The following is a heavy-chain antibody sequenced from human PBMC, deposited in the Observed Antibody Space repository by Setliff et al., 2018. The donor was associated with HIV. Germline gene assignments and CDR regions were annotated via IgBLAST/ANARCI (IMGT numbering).Heavy chain of an antibody. CDR2: ISHTGNT. Sequence: PSETLSLTCTVSGDSISTHYWTWIRQPPGKGLEWIGYISHTGNTDSNPSLKSRVTISVDTSKNEFSLRLRSVTVADTATYYCARVARMHPFDPWGRGALVTVSS. CDR1: GDSISTHY. CDR3: ARVARMHPFDP. J-gene: IGHJ5*02. V-gene: IGHV4-59*11.